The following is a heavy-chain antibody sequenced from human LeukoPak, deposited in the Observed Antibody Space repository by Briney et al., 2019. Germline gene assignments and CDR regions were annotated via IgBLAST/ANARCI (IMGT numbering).Heavy chain of an antibody. V-gene: IGHV3-33*06. CDR1: GFTSSSYG. CDR2: IWYDGSNK. Sequence: GGSLRLSCAASGFTSSSYGMHWVRQAPGKGLEWMAVIWYDGSNKYYADSVKGRFTISRDNSKNTLYLQMNSLRAEDTAVYYCAKAAAIFGVAPPGDYWGQGTLVTVSS. CDR3: AKAAAIFGVAPPGDY. D-gene: IGHD3-3*01. J-gene: IGHJ4*02.